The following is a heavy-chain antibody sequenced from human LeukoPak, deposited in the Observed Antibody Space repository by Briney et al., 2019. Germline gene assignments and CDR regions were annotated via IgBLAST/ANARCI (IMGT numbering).Heavy chain of an antibody. Sequence: SETLSLTCTVSGGSISSYYWSWIRQPPGKGLEWIGYIYYSGSTNYSPSLESRVTISVDTSKNQFSLKLSSVTAADTAVYYCARGDYDFWSGYYALDYWGQGTLVTVSS. V-gene: IGHV4-59*01. CDR2: IYYSGST. CDR3: ARGDYDFWSGYYALDY. J-gene: IGHJ4*02. D-gene: IGHD3-3*01. CDR1: GGSISSYY.